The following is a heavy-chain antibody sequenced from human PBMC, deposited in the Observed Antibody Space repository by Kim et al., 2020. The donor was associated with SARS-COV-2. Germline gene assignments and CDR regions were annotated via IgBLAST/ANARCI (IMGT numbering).Heavy chain of an antibody. V-gene: IGHV3-30-3*01. D-gene: IGHD2-15*01. J-gene: IGHJ6*02. CDR3: ARDLIFDCSGGSCYPPYYYYGMDV. Sequence: GGSLRLSCAASGFTFSSYAMHWVRQAPGKGLEWVAVISYDGSNKYYADSVKGRFTISRDNSKNTLYLQMNSLRAEDTAVYYCARDLIFDCSGGSCYPPYYYYGMDVWGQGTTVTVSS. CDR1: GFTFSSYA. CDR2: ISYDGSNK.